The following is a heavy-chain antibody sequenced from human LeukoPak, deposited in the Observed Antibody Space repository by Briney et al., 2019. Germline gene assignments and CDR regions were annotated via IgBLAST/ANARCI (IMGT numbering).Heavy chain of an antibody. CDR1: GYSISSGYY. CDR2: IYHSGST. CDR3: ARVGSGSSSTY. J-gene: IGHJ4*02. Sequence: TSETLSLTCTVSGYSISSGYYWGWIRQPPGKGLEWIGSIYHSGSTYYNPSLKSRVTISVDTSKNQFSLKLSSVTAADTAVYYCARVGSGSSSTYWGQGTLVTVSS. D-gene: IGHD6-6*01. V-gene: IGHV4-38-2*02.